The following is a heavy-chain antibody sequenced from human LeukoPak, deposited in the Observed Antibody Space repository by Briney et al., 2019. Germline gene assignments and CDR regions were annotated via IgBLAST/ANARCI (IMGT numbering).Heavy chain of an antibody. CDR1: GYTFTGYY. D-gene: IGHD3-3*01. CDR2: INPNSGGT. J-gene: IGHJ4*02. V-gene: IGHV1-2*02. CDR3: ARVHYDFWSGYFDY. Sequence: ASVKVSCKASGYTFTGYYMHWVRQAPGQGLEWMGWINPNSGGTNYAQKFQGRVTMTRDTSISTAYTELSRLRSDDTAVYYCARVHYDFWSGYFDYWGQGTLVTVSS.